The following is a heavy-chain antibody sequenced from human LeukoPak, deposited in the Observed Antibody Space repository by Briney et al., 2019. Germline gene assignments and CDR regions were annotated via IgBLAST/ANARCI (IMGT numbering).Heavy chain of an antibody. CDR1: GDSISSDNYY. J-gene: IGHJ4*02. V-gene: IGHV4-30-4*01. CDR2: IYYSGST. D-gene: IGHD6-6*01. CDR3: ARAPYSSSSARHIDY. Sequence: SETLSLTCTVSGDSISSDNYYWHWIRQPPGKGLEWIVYIYYSGSTYYNPSLKSRITISVDTSKNQFSLKLSSVTAAASAVYYCARAPYSSSSARHIDYWGQGTLITVSS.